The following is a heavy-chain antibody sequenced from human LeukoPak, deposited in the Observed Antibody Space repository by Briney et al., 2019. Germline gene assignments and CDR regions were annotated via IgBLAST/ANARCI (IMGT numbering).Heavy chain of an antibody. V-gene: IGHV3-23*01. CDR1: GFISGNYG. D-gene: IGHD2-15*01. Sequence: GGSLRLSCAASGFISGNYGMSWVRQSPGKGLEWVSHISDNGRSTYYAESVKGRFTVSRDNSKNMLYLQMNSLRAEDTAVYYCARVRCSGGSCPYYYYYYYMDVWGKGTTVTVSS. CDR3: ARVRCSGGSCPYYYYYYYMDV. CDR2: ISDNGRST. J-gene: IGHJ6*03.